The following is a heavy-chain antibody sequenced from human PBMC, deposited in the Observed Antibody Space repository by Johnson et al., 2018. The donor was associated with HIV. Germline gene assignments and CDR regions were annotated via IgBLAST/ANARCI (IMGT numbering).Heavy chain of an antibody. D-gene: IGHD3-16*02. CDR2: IDWNGGNS. J-gene: IGHJ3*02. CDR3: ARDRGWGVIDAFDI. V-gene: IGHV3-20*04. Sequence: VKLVESGGGVVRPEGSLRLSCAASGFTFDDYGMSWVRQAPGKGLEWVSGIDWNGGNSGYADSVKGRFTISRDNAKNSLYLQMNSLRAEDTALYYCARDRGWGVIDAFDIWGQGTMVSVSS. CDR1: GFTFDDYG.